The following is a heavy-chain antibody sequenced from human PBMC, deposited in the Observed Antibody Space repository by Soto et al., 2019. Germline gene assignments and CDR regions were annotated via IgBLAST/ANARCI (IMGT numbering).Heavy chain of an antibody. CDR3: TRDVRPGSADV. CDR1: GINLHDHA. CDR2: IFLEHGRT. D-gene: IGHD6-19*01. J-gene: IGHJ6*02. Sequence: SLRLSCVAPGINLHDHAMHWLRQAPGKGLEWVSGIFLEHGRTGYADSVRGRFTISRDSAKDSLYLQMNSLTPEDTALYYCTRDVRPGSADVWGPCGTVTVS. V-gene: IGHV3-9*01.